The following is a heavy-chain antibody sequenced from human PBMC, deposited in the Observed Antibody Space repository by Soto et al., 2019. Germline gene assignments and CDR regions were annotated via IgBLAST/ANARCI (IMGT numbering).Heavy chain of an antibody. CDR1: GFTFSSYA. V-gene: IGHV3-23*01. D-gene: IGHD2-2*01. Sequence: PGGSLRLSCAASGFTFSSYAMSWVRQAPGKGLEWVSAISGSGGSTYYADSVKGRFTTSRDNSKNTLYLQMNSLRAEDTAVYYCARKIHQVVDWFDPWGQGTLVTVSS. J-gene: IGHJ5*02. CDR2: ISGSGGST. CDR3: ARKIHQVVDWFDP.